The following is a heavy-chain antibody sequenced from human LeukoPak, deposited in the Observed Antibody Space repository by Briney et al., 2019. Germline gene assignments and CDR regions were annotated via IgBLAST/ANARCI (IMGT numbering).Heavy chain of an antibody. CDR2: INSSMSTK. CDR1: GFPLSRFR. D-gene: IGHD5-18*01. J-gene: IGHJ6*02. CDR3: ARVYNYGPPNGIDV. V-gene: IGHV3-48*02. Sequence: GGSLRLFCAAFGFPLSRFRMSWVRQDPGKGLELVSFINSSMSTKYYTDSMKGRFTISGDNAKNTVYLQMNSLRDEDTAVYYCARVYNYGPPNGIDVWGQGTTVTVSS.